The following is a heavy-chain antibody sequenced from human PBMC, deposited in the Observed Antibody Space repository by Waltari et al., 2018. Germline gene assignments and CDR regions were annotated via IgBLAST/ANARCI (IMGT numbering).Heavy chain of an antibody. Sequence: QVQLQESGPGLVKPSETLSLTCTVSGGSISSYYWSWIRQPPGKGLEWIGYIYYSGVTTYNPSLKSRVTISVDTSKNQFSLKLSSVTAADTAVYYCARVSPALDFDWLLYFDYWGQGTLVTVSS. J-gene: IGHJ4*02. D-gene: IGHD3-9*01. CDR3: ARVSPALDFDWLLYFDY. V-gene: IGHV4-59*01. CDR1: GGSISSYY. CDR2: IYYSGVT.